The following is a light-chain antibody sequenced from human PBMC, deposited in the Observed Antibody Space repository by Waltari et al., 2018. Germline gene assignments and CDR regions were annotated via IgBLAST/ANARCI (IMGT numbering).Light chain of an antibody. CDR3: QQYGDSPQST. Sequence: EIVLTLSRGTLSLSLGEGATLFCRASQGVGSSYVGWYQQKPGQAPSLLIYGTSSRATGIPGRFSGSGSGTDFTLTISRLEPEDFAVYCFQQYGDSPQSTFGQGTKLESK. V-gene: IGKV3-20*01. CDR1: QGVGSSY. J-gene: IGKJ2*02. CDR2: GTS.